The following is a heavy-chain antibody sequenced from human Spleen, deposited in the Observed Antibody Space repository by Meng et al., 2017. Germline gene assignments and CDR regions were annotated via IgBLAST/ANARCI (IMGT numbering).Heavy chain of an antibody. CDR1: GGSLSGYY. CDR2: INHSGST. V-gene: IGHV4-34*01. CDR3: ARGPRAAAGRAYYWFDP. Sequence: QGQLKQAGAGRLEPSRTLSHPCAVYGGSLSGYYWSWIRQPPGKGLEWIGEINHSGSTNYNPSLKSRVTISVDTSKNQFSLKLSSVTAADTAVYYCARGPRAAAGRAYYWFDPWGQGTLVTVSS. J-gene: IGHJ5*02. D-gene: IGHD6-13*01.